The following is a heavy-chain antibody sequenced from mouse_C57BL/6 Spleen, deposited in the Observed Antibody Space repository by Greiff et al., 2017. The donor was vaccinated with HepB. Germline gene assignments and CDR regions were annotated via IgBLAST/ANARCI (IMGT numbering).Heavy chain of an antibody. J-gene: IGHJ1*03. CDR1: GYTFTSYG. Sequence: QVQLQQPGAELARPGASVKLSCKASGYTFTSYGISWVKQRTGQGLEWIGEIYPRSGNTYYNEKFKGKATLTADKSSSTAYMELRSLTSEDSAVYFCARGEFGTTVVATPGGFDVWGTGTTVTGSS. D-gene: IGHD1-1*01. CDR3: ARGEFGTTVVATPGGFDV. CDR2: IYPRSGNT. V-gene: IGHV1-81*01.